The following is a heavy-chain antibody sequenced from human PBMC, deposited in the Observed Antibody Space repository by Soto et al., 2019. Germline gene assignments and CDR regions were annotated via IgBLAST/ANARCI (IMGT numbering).Heavy chain of an antibody. CDR2: ISYDGSNK. D-gene: IGHD2-15*01. CDR1: GFTFSSYG. V-gene: IGHV3-30*18. J-gene: IGHJ3*02. Sequence: GGSLRLSCAASGFTFSSYGMHWVRQAPGKGLEWVAVISYDGSNKYYADSVKGRFTISRDNSKNTLYLQMNSLRAEDTAVYYCAKDLDCSGGSCYSGDAFDIWGQGTMVTVSS. CDR3: AKDLDCSGGSCYSGDAFDI.